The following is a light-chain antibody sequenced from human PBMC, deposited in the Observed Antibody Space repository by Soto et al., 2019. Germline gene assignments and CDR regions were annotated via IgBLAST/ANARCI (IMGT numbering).Light chain of an antibody. CDR2: GAS. V-gene: IGKV3-20*01. CDR3: QQYTDWPLT. CDR1: QSVFSNY. Sequence: IGVAPCPGKVCISRGAISQQKKKASQSVFSNYLAWYQQKPGQAPRLLIYGASNRATGIPDRFIGRGSGTDFTLPSSRLEPEDSAVYYCQQYTDWPLTFRQGTKLDI. J-gene: IGKJ1*01.